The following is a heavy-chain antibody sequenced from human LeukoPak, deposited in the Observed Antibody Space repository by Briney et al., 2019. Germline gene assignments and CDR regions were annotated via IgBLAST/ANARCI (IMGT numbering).Heavy chain of an antibody. J-gene: IGHJ4*02. Sequence: PSETLSLTCTVSSGSIRSYYWSWIRQPAGKGLEWIGRIYTNGSTNYNPSLKSRVTMSVDTSKNQFSLKMSSVTAADTAVYYCARDRGDCPDYWGQGTLVTVSS. CDR1: SGSIRSYY. CDR2: IYTNGST. V-gene: IGHV4-4*07. CDR3: ARDRGDCPDY. D-gene: IGHD2-21*02.